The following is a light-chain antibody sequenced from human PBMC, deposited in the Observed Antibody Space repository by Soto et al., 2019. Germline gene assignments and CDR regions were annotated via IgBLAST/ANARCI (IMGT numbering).Light chain of an antibody. CDR3: ASWDDNLNGWA. CDR2: ANS. J-gene: IGLJ3*02. Sequence: QSVLTQPPSVSGAPGQRITISCTGTSSNFGAGYDVHWYQQLPGTAPKLLIYANSNRPSGVPHRFSGSKSGTSASLAISGLQSEDEAEYFCASWDDNLNGWAFGGGTKLTVL. V-gene: IGLV1-40*01. CDR1: SSNFGAGYD.